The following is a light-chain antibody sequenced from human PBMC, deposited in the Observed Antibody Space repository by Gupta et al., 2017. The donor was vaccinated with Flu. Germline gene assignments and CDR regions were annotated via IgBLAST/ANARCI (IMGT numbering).Light chain of an antibody. J-gene: IGLJ3*02. CDR2: EVS. CDR3: SSYTSSSTWV. CDR1: SSDVGGYNC. V-gene: IGLV2-14*01. Sequence: SARTQPTYVSGSPGQSLTIACTRTSSDVGGYNCVSWYQQHPGKAPKLMIYEVSNRPSGFSNRFSGSKSGNTASLTISGLQAEDEADYYCSSYTSSSTWVFGGGTKLTVL.